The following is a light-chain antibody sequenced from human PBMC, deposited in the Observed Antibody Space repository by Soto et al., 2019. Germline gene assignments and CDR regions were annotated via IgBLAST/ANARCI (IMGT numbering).Light chain of an antibody. V-gene: IGLV2-14*01. CDR2: DVS. CDR3: CSYTTSNTRQIV. CDR1: SSDFGGYNY. J-gene: IGLJ1*01. Sequence: QSALNQPASVSGSPGQSITISCTGTSSDFGGYNYVSWYQQHPGKAPKFMIYDVSNRPSGVSNRFSGSKSGNTASLTISGLQAEDEADYYCCSYTTSNTRQIVFGTGTKLTVL.